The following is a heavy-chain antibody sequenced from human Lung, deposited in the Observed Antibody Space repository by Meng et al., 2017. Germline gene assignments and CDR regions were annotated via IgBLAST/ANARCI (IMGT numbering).Heavy chain of an antibody. CDR1: GGSISTSGYY. J-gene: IGHJ5*02. V-gene: IGHV4-39*01. CDR3: VRSSAWVRTGFDP. CDR2: IGHSGFT. D-gene: IGHD6-19*01. Sequence: QSPLLEAGPGLVTPSDALSLTCSVSGGSISTSGYYWGWIRQPPGKGLEWIGSIGHSGFTYYTPSLKSRVAVSLDTSKSQFSLMLTSVTAADTAVYYCVRSSAWVRTGFDPWGQGTLVTVSS.